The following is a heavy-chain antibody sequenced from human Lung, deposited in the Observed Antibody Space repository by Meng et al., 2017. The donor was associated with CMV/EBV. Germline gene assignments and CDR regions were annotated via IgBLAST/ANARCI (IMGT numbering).Heavy chain of an antibody. CDR2: IRNDATNK. Sequence: GESLKISCAASGFTFSSYGMHWVRQAPGKGLEWVAFIRNDATNKYSADSVQGRFSISRHNSKNPLYLKMHILRAENTAVYYCAKEVGGRYLVYNWFDPWGQGXLVTVSS. D-gene: IGHD1-26*01. J-gene: IGHJ5*02. CDR1: GFTFSSYG. CDR3: AKEVGGRYLVYNWFDP. V-gene: IGHV3-30*02.